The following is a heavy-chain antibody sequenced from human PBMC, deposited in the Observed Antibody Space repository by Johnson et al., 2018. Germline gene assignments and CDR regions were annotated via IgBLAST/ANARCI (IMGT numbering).Heavy chain of an antibody. CDR2: ISSSSSYI. D-gene: IGHD2-21*02. J-gene: IGHJ1*01. CDR3: ARDGAYCGGDCYSPEYFQH. Sequence: VQLVESGGGLVQPGGSLRLSCAASGFTFSSYSMNWVRQAPGKGLEWVSYISSSSSYIYYADSVKGRFTISRDNAKNSLYLQRNSLRAEDTAVYSCARDGAYCGGDCYSPEYFQHWGQGTLVTVSS. CDR1: GFTFSSYS. V-gene: IGHV3-21*05.